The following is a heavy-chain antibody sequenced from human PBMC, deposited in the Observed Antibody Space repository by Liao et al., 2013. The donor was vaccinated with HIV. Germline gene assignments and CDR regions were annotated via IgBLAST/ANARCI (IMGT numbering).Heavy chain of an antibody. CDR3: AARITISGVAIPHALDV. Sequence: QLQLQESGSGLVKPSQTLSLTCAVSGGSISSGGYSWSWIRQPPGKGLEWIGYIYRSESTSYNPSLKSRVTISVDRSKNQFSLKLSSVTAADTAVYYCAARITISGVAIPHALDVWGQGTMVAVSS. V-gene: IGHV4-30-2*01. J-gene: IGHJ3*01. D-gene: IGHD3-3*01. CDR1: GGSISSGGYS. CDR2: IYRSEST.